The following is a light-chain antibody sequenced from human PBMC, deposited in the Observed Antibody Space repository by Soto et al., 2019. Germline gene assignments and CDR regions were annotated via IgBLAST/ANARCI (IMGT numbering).Light chain of an antibody. CDR1: QSVSSSY. CDR3: QQYGSSPPGT. J-gene: IGKJ1*01. V-gene: IGKV3-20*01. Sequence: EIVLTQSPGTLSLSPGERATFSCRASQSVSSSYLAWYQQKPGQAPRLLIYGASSRATGIPDRFSGSGSGTDFTLTISRLEPEDFAVYYCQQYGSSPPGTFGQGTKVDIK. CDR2: GAS.